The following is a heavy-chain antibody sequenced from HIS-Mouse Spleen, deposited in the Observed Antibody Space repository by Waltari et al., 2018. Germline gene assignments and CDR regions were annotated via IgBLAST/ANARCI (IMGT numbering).Heavy chain of an antibody. CDR2: IYYSGST. J-gene: IGHJ3*02. CDR1: GGSISSRSYY. Sequence: QLQLQESGPGLVKPSETLSLTCTVSGGSISSRSYYRGWIRQPPGKWLEWIGSIYYSGSTYYNPSLKSRVTISVDTSKNQFSLKLSSVTAADTAVYYCARAPTGFLEWFDAFDIWGQGTMVTVSS. CDR3: ARAPTGFLEWFDAFDI. D-gene: IGHD3-3*01. V-gene: IGHV4-39*07.